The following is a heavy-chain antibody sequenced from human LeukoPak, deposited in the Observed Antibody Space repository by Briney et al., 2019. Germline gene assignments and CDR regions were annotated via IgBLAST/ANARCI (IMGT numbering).Heavy chain of an antibody. J-gene: IGHJ4*02. D-gene: IGHD5-24*01. V-gene: IGHV1-2*02. CDR2: INPSSGDT. Sequence: ASVKVSCKASGYTFTGNYMNWVRQAPGQGLEWVGWINPSSGDTSYAQKFQGRVTMTRDTSSSTAYMELSRLRSDDTAVYYCLRDNSDGYNPIDYWGQGTLVTVSS. CDR1: GYTFTGNY. CDR3: LRDNSDGYNPIDY.